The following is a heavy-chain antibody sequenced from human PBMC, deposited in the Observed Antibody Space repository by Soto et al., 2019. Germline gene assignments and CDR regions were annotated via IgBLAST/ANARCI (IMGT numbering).Heavy chain of an antibody. CDR1: GFPFSMFV. Sequence: GGSLRLSCAASGFPFSMFVMNWVRQAPGKGLGWVSGIRGSGGGTYYADSVKGRFTISRDDSRNMLYLEMNTLRGEDTAVYYCAKASGRVHYGMHVWGQGTTVTVSS. CDR2: IRGSGGGT. V-gene: IGHV3-23*01. CDR3: AKASGRVHYGMHV. D-gene: IGHD3-10*01. J-gene: IGHJ6*02.